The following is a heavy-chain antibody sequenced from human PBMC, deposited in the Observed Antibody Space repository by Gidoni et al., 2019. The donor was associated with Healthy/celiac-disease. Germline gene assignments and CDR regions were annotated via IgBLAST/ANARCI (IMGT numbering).Heavy chain of an antibody. CDR2: ISYDGSNK. CDR3: AKDPVGY. V-gene: IGHV3-30*18. D-gene: IGHD1-26*01. Sequence: QEQLVQPGGGVARPGRALRFSCEGSGFTFSSYGMHWVRQAPGKGLEWVAVISYDGSNKYYADSVKGRFTISRDNSKNTLYLQMDSLRAEDTCVYYCAKDPVGYWGQGTLVTVSS. J-gene: IGHJ4*02. CDR1: GFTFSSYG.